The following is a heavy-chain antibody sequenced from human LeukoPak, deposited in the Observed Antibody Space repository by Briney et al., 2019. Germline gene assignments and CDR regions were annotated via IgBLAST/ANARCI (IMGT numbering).Heavy chain of an antibody. V-gene: IGHV4-59*12. CDR3: ARPNTDDYVWGSYPFFDY. Sequence: SETLSLTCTVSGGSISGYYWSWIRQPPGKGLEWIGFIHDSGNTYYNASLRSRVSISVDTSKNQFSLKLSSVTAADTAVYYCARPNTDDYVWGSYPFFDYWGQGTLVTVSS. D-gene: IGHD3-16*02. CDR2: IHDSGNT. CDR1: GGSISGYY. J-gene: IGHJ4*02.